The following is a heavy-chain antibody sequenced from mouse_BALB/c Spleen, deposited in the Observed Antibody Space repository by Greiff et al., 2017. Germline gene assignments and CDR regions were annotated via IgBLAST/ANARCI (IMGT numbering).Heavy chain of an antibody. CDR2: ISYDGSN. V-gene: IGHV3-6*02. CDR3: ARDNYGNYVPY. Sequence: DVQLQESGPGLVKPSQSLSLTCSVTGYSITSGYYWNWIRQFPGNKLEWMGYISYDGSNNYNPSLKNRISITRDTSKNQFFLKLNSVTTEDTATYYCARDNYGNYVPYWGQGTLVTVSA. D-gene: IGHD2-1*01. J-gene: IGHJ3*01. CDR1: GYSITSGYY.